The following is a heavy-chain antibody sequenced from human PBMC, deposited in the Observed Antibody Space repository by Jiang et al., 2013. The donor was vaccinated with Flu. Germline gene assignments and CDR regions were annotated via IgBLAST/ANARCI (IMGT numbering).Heavy chain of an antibody. CDR1: GFTFSSYA. V-gene: IGHV3-23*01. CDR2: ISGSGGST. CDR3: AKEIRGYYGSGSNYFDY. J-gene: IGHJ4*02. Sequence: VQLLESGGGLVQPGGSLRLSCAASGFTFSSYAMSWVRQAPGKGLEWVSAISGSGGSTYYADSVKGRFTISRDNSKNTLYLQMNSLRAEDTAVYYCAKEIRGYYGSGSNYFDYWGQGTLVTVSS. D-gene: IGHD3-10*01.